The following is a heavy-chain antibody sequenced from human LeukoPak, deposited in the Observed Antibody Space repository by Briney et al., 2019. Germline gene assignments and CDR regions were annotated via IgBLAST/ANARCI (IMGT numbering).Heavy chain of an antibody. CDR3: VLENNWNSEAYYYYYVDV. Sequence: SVKVSCKASGGTFSSYAISWVRQAPGQGLEWMGGIIPIFGTANYAQKFQGRVTITADESTSTAYMELSSLRSEDTAVYYCVLENNWNSEAYYYYYVDVWGKGTTVTVSS. CDR2: IIPIFGTA. D-gene: IGHD1-7*01. V-gene: IGHV1-69*13. CDR1: GGTFSSYA. J-gene: IGHJ6*03.